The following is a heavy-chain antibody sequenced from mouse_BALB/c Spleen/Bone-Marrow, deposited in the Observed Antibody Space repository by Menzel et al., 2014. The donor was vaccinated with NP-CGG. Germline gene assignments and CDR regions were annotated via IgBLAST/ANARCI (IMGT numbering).Heavy chain of an antibody. CDR1: GFTFSNYW. J-gene: IGHJ2*01. V-gene: IGHV6-6*02. D-gene: IGHD1-1*01. Sequence: EVMLVESGGGLVQPGGSMELSCVASGFTFSNYWMTWVRQSPEKGLEWVAEIRLKSNNCATHYAESVKGRFTISRDDSKSSVCLQMSNLRAEDSGIYYCTRVLRLFDYWGQGTTLTVSS. CDR2: IRLKSNNCAT. CDR3: TRVLRLFDY.